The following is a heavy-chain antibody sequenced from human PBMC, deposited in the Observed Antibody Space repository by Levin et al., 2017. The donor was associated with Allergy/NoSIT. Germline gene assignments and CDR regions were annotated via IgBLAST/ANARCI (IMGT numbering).Heavy chain of an antibody. CDR1: GFTFSSYS. V-gene: IGHV3-21*01. Sequence: GESLKISCAASGFTFSSYSMNWVRQAPGKGLEWVSSISSSSSYIYYADSVKGRFTISRDNAKNSLYLQMNSLRAEDTAVYYCARGGSGSPFDYWGQGTLVTVSS. D-gene: IGHD1-26*01. J-gene: IGHJ4*02. CDR3: ARGGSGSPFDY. CDR2: ISSSSSYI.